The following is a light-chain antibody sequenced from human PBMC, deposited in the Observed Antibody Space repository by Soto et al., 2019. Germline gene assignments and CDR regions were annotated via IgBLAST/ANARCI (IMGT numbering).Light chain of an antibody. CDR1: QSASSSY. CDR3: QQYGGSLIT. Sequence: EIVLTQSPGTLSLSPGERATLSCRASQSASSSYLAWYQQKPGQAPRLLIYAASSRATGIPDRFSGSGSGTDFTLTISRLEPEDFAVYYCQQYGGSLITFGQGTRLEIK. CDR2: AAS. V-gene: IGKV3-20*01. J-gene: IGKJ5*01.